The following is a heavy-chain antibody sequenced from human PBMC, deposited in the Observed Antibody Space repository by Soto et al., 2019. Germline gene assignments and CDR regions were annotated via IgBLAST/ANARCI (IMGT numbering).Heavy chain of an antibody. CDR1: GXTFSSYS. V-gene: IGHV3-23*01. D-gene: IGHD4-4*01. J-gene: IGHJ4*02. Sequence: GSLRLSCAASGXTFSSYSMSWVRQAPGKGPEWVSAISGSGGSTYYADSVKGRFTISRDNSKNTLYLQMNSLRSEDTAVYYCAKYRSLKSNSFDYWGQGTLGTVSS. CDR3: AKYRSLKSNSFDY. CDR2: ISGSGGST.